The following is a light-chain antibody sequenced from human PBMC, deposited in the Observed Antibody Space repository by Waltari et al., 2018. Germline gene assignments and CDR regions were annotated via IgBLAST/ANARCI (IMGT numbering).Light chain of an antibody. Sequence: AIRITQSPSSLSASTGDRVTITCRASQGISSYLAWYQQKPGKAPKFLLYAASTLQTGVPSRCSGSGSGTDFTLTISCLQSEDFASYYCQQYYSHPPTFGQGTKVENK. J-gene: IGKJ1*01. CDR3: QQYYSHPPT. V-gene: IGKV1-8*01. CDR2: AAS. CDR1: QGISSY.